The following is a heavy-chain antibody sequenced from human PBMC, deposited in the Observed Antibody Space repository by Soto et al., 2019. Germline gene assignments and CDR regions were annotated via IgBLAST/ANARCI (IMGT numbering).Heavy chain of an antibody. Sequence: SETLSLTCTVSGGSISSGDYYWSWIRQPPGKGLEWIGYIYYSGSTYYNPSLKGRVTISVDTSKNQFSLKLSSVTAADTAVYYCARVDFWSGYSMDVWGQGTTVTVSS. V-gene: IGHV4-30-4*01. D-gene: IGHD3-3*01. CDR3: ARVDFWSGYSMDV. CDR1: GGSISSGDYY. CDR2: IYYSGST. J-gene: IGHJ6*02.